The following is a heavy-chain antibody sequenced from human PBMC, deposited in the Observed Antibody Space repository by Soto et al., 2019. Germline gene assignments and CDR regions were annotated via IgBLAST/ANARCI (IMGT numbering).Heavy chain of an antibody. V-gene: IGHV1-8*01. CDR3: ARGRYYDFWIGYNSNGPYYYYGMDV. CDR1: GYTFTSYD. CDR2: MNPNSGNT. D-gene: IGHD3-3*01. Sequence: ASVKVSCKASGYTFTSYDINWVRQATGQGLEWKGWMNPNSGNTDYAQKFQGRVTITADESTSTAYMELSSLRSEDTAVYYCARGRYYDFWIGYNSNGPYYYYGMDVWGQGTTVTVSS. J-gene: IGHJ6*02.